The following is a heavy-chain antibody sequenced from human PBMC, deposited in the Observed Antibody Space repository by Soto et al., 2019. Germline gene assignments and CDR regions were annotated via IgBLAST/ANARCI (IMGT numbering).Heavy chain of an antibody. CDR1: GYTFTGYY. D-gene: IGHD2-2*02. J-gene: IGHJ6*02. CDR3: AREGGYCSSTSCYTYYYYGMDV. V-gene: IGHV1-2*04. Sequence: ASVKVSCKASGYTFTGYYMHWVRQAPGQGLEWMGWINPNSGGTNYAQKFQGWVTMTRDTSISTAYMELSRLRSDDTAVYYCAREGGYCSSTSCYTYYYYGMDVWGQGTTVTVYS. CDR2: INPNSGGT.